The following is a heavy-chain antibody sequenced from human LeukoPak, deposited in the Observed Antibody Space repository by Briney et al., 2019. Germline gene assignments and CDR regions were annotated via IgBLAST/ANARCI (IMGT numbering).Heavy chain of an antibody. J-gene: IGHJ4*02. Sequence: PGGPLRLSCAASGFTFSTYSMNWVRQAPGKGLEWVSCISSSSGSIYYADSVKGRFTTSRDNARNSLYLQMNSLRAEDTAVYYCAREVPWAVTTTLFDYWGQGILVTVSS. CDR3: AREVPWAVTTTLFDY. V-gene: IGHV3-21*01. CDR2: ISSSSGSI. D-gene: IGHD4-17*01. CDR1: GFTFSTYS.